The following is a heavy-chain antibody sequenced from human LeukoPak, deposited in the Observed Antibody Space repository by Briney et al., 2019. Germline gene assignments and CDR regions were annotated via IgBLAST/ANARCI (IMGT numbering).Heavy chain of an antibody. CDR1: GFTFGNYA. CDR3: TKDQKMHGDY. V-gene: IGHV3-23*01. J-gene: IGHJ4*02. D-gene: IGHD5-24*01. Sequence: GGSLRLSCAASGFTFGNYAMSWVRQAPGKGLEWVSLISGNGGSTYYADSVKGRFTISRDNSKNTLYLQMSSLRAEDTAVYYCTKDQKMHGDYWGQGTLVTVSS. CDR2: ISGNGGST.